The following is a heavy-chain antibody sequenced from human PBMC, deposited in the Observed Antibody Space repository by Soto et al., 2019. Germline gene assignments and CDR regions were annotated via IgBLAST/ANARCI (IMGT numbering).Heavy chain of an antibody. CDR3: AREPAI. V-gene: IGHV4-31*03. CDR2: IYYSGST. Sequence: QVQLQESGPGLVKPSQTLSLTCTVSGGCINSVGYYWSWIRQHPGKGLEWIGYIYYSGSTYYNPSHKSRVTISVDTSQNHFSLQLSSVPAADTAVYYCAREPAIWGPGTLVTVSS. CDR1: GGCINSVGYY. J-gene: IGHJ4*02.